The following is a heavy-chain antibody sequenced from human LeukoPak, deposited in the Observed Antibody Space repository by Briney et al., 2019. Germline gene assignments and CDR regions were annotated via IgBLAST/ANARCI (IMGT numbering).Heavy chain of an antibody. CDR3: AKDIGPLTYDYDTSAYSGAFEY. J-gene: IGHJ4*02. D-gene: IGHD3-22*01. Sequence: GGPLRLSCAASGFPFDNYAMHWVRQAPGKGLEWVSSISWNSGSIGYVDSVKGRFTISRDNAKNSLYLQMNSLRAEDTALYYCAKDIGPLTYDYDTSAYSGAFEYWGQGTLVTVSS. CDR2: ISWNSGSI. CDR1: GFPFDNYA. V-gene: IGHV3-9*01.